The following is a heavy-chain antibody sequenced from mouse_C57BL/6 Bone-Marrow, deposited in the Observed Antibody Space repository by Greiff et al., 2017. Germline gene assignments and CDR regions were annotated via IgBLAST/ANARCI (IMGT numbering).Heavy chain of an antibody. CDR3: ARSGYYYAMDY. Sequence: VQLQQSGAELARPGASVKMSCKASGYTFTSYTMHWVKQRPGQGLEWIGYINPSSGYTKYNQKFKDKATLTADKSSSTAYMQLSSLTSEDSAVYYCARSGYYYAMDYWGQGTAVTVSS. J-gene: IGHJ4*01. V-gene: IGHV1-4*01. CDR2: INPSSGYT. CDR1: GYTFTSYT.